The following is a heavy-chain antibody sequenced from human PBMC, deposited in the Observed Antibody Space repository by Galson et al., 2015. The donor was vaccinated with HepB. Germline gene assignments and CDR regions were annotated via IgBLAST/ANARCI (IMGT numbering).Heavy chain of an antibody. V-gene: IGHV3-30-3*01. CDR2: ISYDGSNK. CDR3: ARGMEQWLGFDY. J-gene: IGHJ4*02. D-gene: IGHD6-19*01. Sequence: SLRLSCAASGFTFSSYAMHWVRQAPAKGLGWVAVISYDGSNKYYADSVKGRFTISRDNSKNTLYLQMNSLRAEDTAVYYCARGMEQWLGFDYWGQGTLVTVSS. CDR1: GFTFSSYA.